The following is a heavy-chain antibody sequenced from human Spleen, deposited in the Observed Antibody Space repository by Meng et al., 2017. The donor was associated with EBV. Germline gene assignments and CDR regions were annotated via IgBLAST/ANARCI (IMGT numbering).Heavy chain of an antibody. D-gene: IGHD6-19*01. CDR3: ARPFPSWQSPRLDPFGA. J-gene: IGHJ5*02. Sequence: QLQRVESGPGQVKPSETLSLPCTVSGDSISSFYYWGWIRQPPGRGLEWIGSVHYTGSTYYSPSLKSRVTVSVDTSKNQFSLRLTSVTAADTAVYYCARPFPSWQSPRLDPFGAWGQGTLVTVSS. CDR2: VHYTGST. V-gene: IGHV4-39*01. CDR1: GDSISSFYY.